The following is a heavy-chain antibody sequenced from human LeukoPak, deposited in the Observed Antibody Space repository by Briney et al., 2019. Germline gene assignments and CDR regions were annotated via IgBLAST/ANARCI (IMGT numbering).Heavy chain of an antibody. CDR1: GFSFSSYW. D-gene: IGHD2-2*01. CDR2: INSDGSIT. Sequence: GGSLRLSCAASGFSFSSYWMHWVRQAPGKGLVWVSRINSDGSITTYADSVKGRFTISRDNAKNALYPQMNSLRAEDTAVYYCARDRVYCGSTSCYAYYFDYWGQGTLVTVSS. CDR3: ARDRVYCGSTSCYAYYFDY. J-gene: IGHJ4*02. V-gene: IGHV3-74*01.